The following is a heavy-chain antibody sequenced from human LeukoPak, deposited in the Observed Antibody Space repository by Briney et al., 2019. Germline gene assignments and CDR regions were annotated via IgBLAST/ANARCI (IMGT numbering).Heavy chain of an antibody. V-gene: IGHV4-39*01. Sequence: SETLSLTCTVSGGSISSYYWGWIRQPPGKGLEWIGCIYYTGSTYYNPSHKSRVTISVDTSKNQFSLKLSSVTAADTAVYYCARHVVGAAAGRLAFYYMDVWGKGTTVTISS. D-gene: IGHD6-13*01. CDR2: IYYTGST. CDR1: GGSISSYY. CDR3: ARHVVGAAAGRLAFYYMDV. J-gene: IGHJ6*03.